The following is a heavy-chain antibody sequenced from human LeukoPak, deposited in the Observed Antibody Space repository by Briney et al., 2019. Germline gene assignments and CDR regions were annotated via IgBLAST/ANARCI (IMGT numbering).Heavy chain of an antibody. CDR1: GFTFDDYA. CDR2: ISWNSGSI. CDR3: AKDKEDGDYYYGMDV. Sequence: GRSLRLSCAASGFTFDDYATHWVRQALGKGLEWVSGISWNSGSIGYADSVKGRFTISRDNAKNSLYLQMNSLRAEDTALYYCAKDKEDGDYYYGMDVWGQGTTVTVSS. J-gene: IGHJ6*02. V-gene: IGHV3-9*01. D-gene: IGHD4-17*01.